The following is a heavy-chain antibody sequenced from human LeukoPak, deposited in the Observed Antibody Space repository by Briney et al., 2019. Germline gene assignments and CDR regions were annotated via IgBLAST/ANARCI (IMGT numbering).Heavy chain of an antibody. J-gene: IGHJ4*02. CDR3: AKDSFVATTSYLDS. CDR1: GFTIEDFS. CDR2: LDWDGGIT. V-gene: IGHV3-43*01. Sequence: GGSLRLSCAASGFTIEDFSMHWVRQVPGKGLEWISLLDWDGGITYYADSVKGRFTVSRDNSKSSLYLHLNSLTPEDTAFYYCAKDSFVATTSYLDSWGQGTLVTVSS. D-gene: IGHD1-26*01.